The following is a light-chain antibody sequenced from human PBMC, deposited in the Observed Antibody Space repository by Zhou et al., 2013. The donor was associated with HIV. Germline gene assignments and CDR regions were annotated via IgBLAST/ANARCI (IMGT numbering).Light chain of an antibody. Sequence: DIQMTQSPSSLSASVGDRVTITCRASQSIGAYVNWYQHKPGKAPKLLIYAASSLQSGVPSRFSGSGSGTDFTLTISSLQPEDFATYYCQQSYSTWTFGQGTKVEIK. V-gene: IGKV1-39*01. CDR2: AAS. J-gene: IGKJ1*01. CDR1: QSIGAY. CDR3: QQSYSTWT.